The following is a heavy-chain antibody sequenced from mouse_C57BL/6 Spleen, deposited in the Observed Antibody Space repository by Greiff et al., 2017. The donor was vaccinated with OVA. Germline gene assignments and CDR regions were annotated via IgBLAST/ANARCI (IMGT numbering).Heavy chain of an antibody. CDR1: GFNIKDDY. CDR2: IDPENGDT. J-gene: IGHJ1*03. Sequence: DVQLQESGAELVRPGASVKLSCTASGFNIKDDYMHWVKQRPEQGLEWIGWIDPENGDTEYASKFQGKATITADTSSNTAYLQLSSLTSEDTAVYYCTTTVVAHWYFDVWGTGTTVTVSS. V-gene: IGHV14-4*01. CDR3: TTTVVAHWYFDV. D-gene: IGHD1-1*01.